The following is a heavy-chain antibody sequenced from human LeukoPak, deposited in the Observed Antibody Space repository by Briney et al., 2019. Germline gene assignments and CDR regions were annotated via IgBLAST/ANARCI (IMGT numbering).Heavy chain of an antibody. CDR1: GGSISSSSYY. CDR3: ARVHTAGPPPHWYFDL. D-gene: IGHD6-19*01. J-gene: IGHJ2*01. CDR2: IYYSGST. V-gene: IGHV4-39*07. Sequence: SETLSLTCTVSGGSISSSSYYWGWIRQPPGKGLEWIGSIYYSGSTYYNPSLKSRVTISVDTSKNQFSLKLSSVTAADTAVYYCARVHTAGPPPHWYFDLWGRGTLVTVSS.